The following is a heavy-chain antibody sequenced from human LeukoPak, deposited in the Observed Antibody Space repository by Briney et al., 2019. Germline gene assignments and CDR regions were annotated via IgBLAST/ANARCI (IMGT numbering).Heavy chain of an antibody. D-gene: IGHD2-15*01. Sequence: KASETLSLTCAVYGGSFSGYYWSWLRQPPGKGLEWIGEINHSGSTNYDPSLKSRVTISVDTSKNQFSLKLSSVTAADTAVYYCARLGYFDIWGQGTMVTVSS. CDR3: ARLGYFDI. CDR1: GGSFSGYY. V-gene: IGHV4-34*01. CDR2: INHSGST. J-gene: IGHJ3*02.